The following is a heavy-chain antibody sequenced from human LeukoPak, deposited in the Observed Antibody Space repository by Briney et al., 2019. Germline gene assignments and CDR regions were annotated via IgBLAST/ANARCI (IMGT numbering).Heavy chain of an antibody. V-gene: IGHV4-31*03. D-gene: IGHD3-10*01. J-gene: IGHJ3*02. CDR3: ARDLKSGDAFDI. Sequence: SETLSLTCTVPGGSISSGGYYWSWIRQHPGKGLEWIGYIYYSGSTYYNPSLKSRVTISVDTSKNQFSLKLSSVTAADTAVYYCARDLKSGDAFDIWGQGTMVTVSS. CDR1: GGSISSGGYY. CDR2: IYYSGST.